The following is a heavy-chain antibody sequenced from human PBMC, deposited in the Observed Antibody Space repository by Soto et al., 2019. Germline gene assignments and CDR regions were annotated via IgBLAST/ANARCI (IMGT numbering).Heavy chain of an antibody. Sequence: GGSLRLSCAASGFTFSSYAMHWVRQAPGKGLEWVAVISYDGSNKYYADSVKGRFTISRDNSKNTLYLQMNSLRAEDTAVYYCARDSPRKSGRGSYYYGMDVWGQGTTVTVS. CDR2: ISYDGSNK. D-gene: IGHD2-15*01. V-gene: IGHV3-30-3*01. CDR3: ARDSPRKSGRGSYYYGMDV. CDR1: GFTFSSYA. J-gene: IGHJ6*02.